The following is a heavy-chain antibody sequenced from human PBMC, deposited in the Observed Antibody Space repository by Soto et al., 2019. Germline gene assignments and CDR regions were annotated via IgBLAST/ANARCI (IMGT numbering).Heavy chain of an antibody. D-gene: IGHD6-19*01. V-gene: IGHV3-23*01. CDR2: ISGSGTTA. Sequence: GGSLRLSCAASGVVFSSYAMSWVRQAPGKGLEWVSAISGSGTTAYYADSVKGRFIFSRDNPKNTMYLQMNSLRAEDTAVYFCAKTTDGWFSAFEIWGQGTVVTVSS. CDR3: AKTTDGWFSAFEI. CDR1: GVVFSSYA. J-gene: IGHJ3*02.